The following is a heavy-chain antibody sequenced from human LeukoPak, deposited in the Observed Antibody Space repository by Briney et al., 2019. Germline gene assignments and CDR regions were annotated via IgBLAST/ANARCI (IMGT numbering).Heavy chain of an antibody. CDR2: ISSSSSTI. CDR1: GLTFSSYS. J-gene: IGHJ4*02. Sequence: PGGSLRLSCAASGLTFSSYSMNWVRQAPGKGLEWVSYISSSSSTIYYADSVKGRFTISRDNAKNSLYLQMNSLRAEDTAVYYCAGGRYFDYWGQGTLVTVSS. V-gene: IGHV3-48*01. CDR3: AGGRYFDY.